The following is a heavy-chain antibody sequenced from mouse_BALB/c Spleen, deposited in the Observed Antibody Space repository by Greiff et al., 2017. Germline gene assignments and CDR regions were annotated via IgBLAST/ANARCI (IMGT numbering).Heavy chain of an antibody. Sequence: EVQVVESGAELVRSGASVKLSCTASGFNIKDYYMHWVKQRPEQGLEWIGWIDPENGDTEYAPKFQGKATMTADTSSNTAYLQLSSLTSEDTAVYYCNALSHYGAYWGQGTLVTVSA. CDR1: GFNIKDYY. CDR2: IDPENGDT. V-gene: IGHV14-4*02. J-gene: IGHJ3*01. CDR3: NALSHYGAY. D-gene: IGHD1-1*01.